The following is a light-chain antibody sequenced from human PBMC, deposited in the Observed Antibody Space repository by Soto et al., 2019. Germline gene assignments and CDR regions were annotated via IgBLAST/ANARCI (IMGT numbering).Light chain of an antibody. CDR2: WAS. Sequence: DIVMTQSPDSLAVSLGERATINCKSSQSLLNNKNYLAWYQQKPGQPPKLLIYWASTRESGVPDRFSGSGSGTDFILTISSLQAEDVALYFCQQYYRIPITVGQGTRLEI. V-gene: IGKV4-1*01. CDR1: QSLLNNKNY. CDR3: QQYYRIPIT. J-gene: IGKJ5*01.